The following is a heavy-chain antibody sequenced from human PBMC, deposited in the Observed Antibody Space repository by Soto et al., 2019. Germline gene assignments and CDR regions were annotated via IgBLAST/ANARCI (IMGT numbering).Heavy chain of an antibody. Sequence: GKSLKISCNASGYSFTSQWIACARQKPGKVLESMWSIYPSDSESRYSPPFQGHVTLSADKYISTAYLQWNSLKDSDTEVYYCARPHLSSTGVTSKAFDIWGQGTMVTVSS. D-gene: IGHD7-27*01. V-gene: IGHV5-51*01. CDR1: GYSFTSQW. CDR3: ARPHLSSTGVTSKAFDI. J-gene: IGHJ3*02. CDR2: IYPSDSES.